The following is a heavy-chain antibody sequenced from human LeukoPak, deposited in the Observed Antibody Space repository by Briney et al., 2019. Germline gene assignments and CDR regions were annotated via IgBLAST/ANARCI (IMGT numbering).Heavy chain of an antibody. D-gene: IGHD3-10*01. CDR1: GFTFSSYW. CDR2: IKQDGSEK. V-gene: IGHV3-7*01. CDR3: ARLMYYYGSGSYLY. Sequence: GGSLRLSCAASGFTFSSYWMSWVRQAPGKGLEWVANIKQDGSEKYYVDSVKGRFTISRDNAKNSLYLQMNSLRAEDTAVYDCARLMYYYGSGSYLYWGQGTLVTVSS. J-gene: IGHJ4*02.